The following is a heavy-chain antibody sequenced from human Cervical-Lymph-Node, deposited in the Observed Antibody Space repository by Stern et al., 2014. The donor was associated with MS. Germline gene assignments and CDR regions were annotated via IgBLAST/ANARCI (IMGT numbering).Heavy chain of an antibody. Sequence: VQLEESGGGLVKPGGSLRLSCAASGFTFSDYYMSWIRQDPGKGLEWVSYNSSSSSYTNYADSVKGRFTISRDNAKNSLYLQMNSLRAEDTAVYYCARVGAVAAYFDYWGQGTLVTVSS. V-gene: IGHV3-11*06. D-gene: IGHD6-19*01. CDR3: ARVGAVAAYFDY. CDR1: GFTFSDYY. CDR2: NSSSSSYT. J-gene: IGHJ4*02.